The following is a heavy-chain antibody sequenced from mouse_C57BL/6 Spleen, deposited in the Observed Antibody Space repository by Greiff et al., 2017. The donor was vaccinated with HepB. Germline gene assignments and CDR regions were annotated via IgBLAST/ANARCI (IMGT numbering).Heavy chain of an antibody. CDR3: ARGEDYYDYDGAMDY. D-gene: IGHD2-4*01. CDR2: IYPGDGDT. J-gene: IGHJ4*01. Sequence: VQLQQSGPELVKPGASVKISCKASGYAFSSSWMNWVKQRPGKGLEWIGRIYPGDGDTNYNGKFKGKATLTADKSSSTAYMQLSSLTSEDAAVYFCARGEDYYDYDGAMDYWGQGTSVTGSS. CDR1: GYAFSSSW. V-gene: IGHV1-82*01.